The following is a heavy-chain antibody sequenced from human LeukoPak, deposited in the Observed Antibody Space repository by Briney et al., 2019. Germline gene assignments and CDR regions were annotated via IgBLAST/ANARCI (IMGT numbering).Heavy chain of an antibody. CDR3: AKIATQWELVLSWYFDF. Sequence: PGGSLRLSCAASGFTFSSYAMHWVRQAPGKGLEWVAVTSYDGSDKHHADPVKGRFTIARDNSKNTLYLQMNSLRTEDTAVYYCAKIATQWELVLSWYFDFWGRGTLVTVSS. CDR1: GFTFSSYA. CDR2: TSYDGSDK. D-gene: IGHD1-26*01. V-gene: IGHV3-30*18. J-gene: IGHJ2*01.